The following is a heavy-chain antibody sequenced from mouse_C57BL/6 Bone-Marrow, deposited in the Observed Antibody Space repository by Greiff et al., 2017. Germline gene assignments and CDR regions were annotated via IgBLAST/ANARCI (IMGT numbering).Heavy chain of an antibody. V-gene: IGHV5-4*01. CDR3: AREGTMIWYFDV. CDR1: GFTFSSYA. D-gene: IGHD2-4*01. J-gene: IGHJ1*03. Sequence: EVKVEESGGGLVKPGGSLKLSCAASGFTFSSYAMSWVRQTPEKRLEWVATISDGGSYTYYPDNVKGRFTISRDNAKNNLYLQMSHLKSEDTAMYYCAREGTMIWYFDVWGTGTTVTVSS. CDR2: ISDGGSYT.